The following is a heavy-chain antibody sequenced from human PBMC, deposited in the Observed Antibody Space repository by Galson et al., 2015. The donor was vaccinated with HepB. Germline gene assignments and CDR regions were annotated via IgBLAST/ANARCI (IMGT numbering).Heavy chain of an antibody. D-gene: IGHD3-3*01. Sequence: SLKVSCAASGFTFSSYGMHWVRQAPGQGLEWVGGILSYGSKKYYADSVKGRFTISRDNSKNTLYLQMNSLRAEDTAVYYCAREGRADFWSGYPSRPGMDVWGQGTTVTVSS. CDR1: GFTFSSYG. CDR3: AREGRADFWSGYPSRPGMDV. V-gene: IGHV3-33*01. CDR2: ILSYGSKK. J-gene: IGHJ6*02.